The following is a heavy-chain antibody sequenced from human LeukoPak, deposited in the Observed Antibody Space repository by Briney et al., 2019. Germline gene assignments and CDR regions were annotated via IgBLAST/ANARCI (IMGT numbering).Heavy chain of an antibody. V-gene: IGHV3-21*01. CDR2: ISSSSSYI. CDR3: AREWELHDWYFDL. J-gene: IGHJ2*01. Sequence: GGSLRLSCAASGFTFRSYSMNWVRQAPGKGLEWVSSISSSSSYIYYADSVKGRFTISRDNAKNSLYLQMNSLRAEDTAVYYCAREWELHDWYFDLWGRGTLVTVSS. CDR1: GFTFRSYS. D-gene: IGHD1-26*01.